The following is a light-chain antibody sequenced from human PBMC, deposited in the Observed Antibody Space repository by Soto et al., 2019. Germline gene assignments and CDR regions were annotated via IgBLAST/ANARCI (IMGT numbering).Light chain of an antibody. CDR2: GAS. J-gene: IGKJ1*01. CDR1: QSVGSN. V-gene: IGKV3-15*01. Sequence: EIVMTQSPATLSVSPGERVTLSCRASQSVGSNLAWYQQKPGQAPRLLISGASTRATGIPARFGGSGSGTEFTLTINSLQSEDIAVYYCQQYNNWPPWTFGQGTKVELK. CDR3: QQYNNWPPWT.